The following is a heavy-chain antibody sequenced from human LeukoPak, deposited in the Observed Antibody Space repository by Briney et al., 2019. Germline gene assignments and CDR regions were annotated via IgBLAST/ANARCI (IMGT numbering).Heavy chain of an antibody. J-gene: IGHJ4*02. CDR2: IIPIFGTA. CDR1: GGTFSSYA. Sequence: RASVKFPCKASGGTFSSYAISWVRQAPGQGLEWMGGIIPIFGTANYAQKFQGRVTITADESTSTAYMDLSSLRSEDTAVYYCAGRLKNYDFWSGLDYWGQGTLVTVSS. CDR3: AGRLKNYDFWSGLDY. V-gene: IGHV1-69*01. D-gene: IGHD3-3*01.